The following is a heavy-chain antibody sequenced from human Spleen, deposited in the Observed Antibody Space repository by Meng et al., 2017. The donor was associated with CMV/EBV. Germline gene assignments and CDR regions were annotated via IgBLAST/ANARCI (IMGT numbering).Heavy chain of an antibody. CDR3: ARDDLVLVPPRVRRIGWGIVLSVRYGLDI. Sequence: ASVKVSCKASGYSFDNYGISWVRQAPGQGPEWMGWISASNGNTNYAQRFQGRVTMTIDPSTNTAYMELRSLRSDDTAVFYCARDDLVLVPPRVRRIGWGIVLSVRYGLDIWGQGTTVTVSS. CDR2: ISASNGNT. J-gene: IGHJ6*02. V-gene: IGHV1-18*01. CDR1: GYSFDNYG. D-gene: IGHD2-8*02.